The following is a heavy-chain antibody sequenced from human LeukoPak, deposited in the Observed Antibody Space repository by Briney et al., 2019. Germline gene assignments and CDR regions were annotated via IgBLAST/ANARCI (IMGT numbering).Heavy chain of an antibody. Sequence: GGSLRLSCAASGFTFSHYWMSWARQAPGKGLEWLANINQDASEKYYVDSVEGRFTISRVNAKNSLYLQIDNLRAEDTAVYYCAGCSGSCPYGGQGTLVTVSS. J-gene: IGHJ4*02. CDR2: INQDASEK. CDR3: AGCSGSCPY. CDR1: GFTFSHYW. V-gene: IGHV3-7*02. D-gene: IGHD3-10*02.